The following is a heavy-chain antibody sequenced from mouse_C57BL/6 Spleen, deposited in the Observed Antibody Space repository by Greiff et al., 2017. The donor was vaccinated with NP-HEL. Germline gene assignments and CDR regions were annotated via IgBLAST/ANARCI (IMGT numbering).Heavy chain of an antibody. V-gene: IGHV1-52*01. J-gene: IGHJ4*01. CDR1: GYTFTSYW. Sequence: VQLQQSGAELVRPGSSVKLSCKASGYTFTSYWMHWVKQRPIQGLEWIGNIDPSDSETHYNQKFKDKATLTVDKSSSTAYMQLSSLTYEDSAVYYCAREGGDYYGSSYDYYAMDYWGQGTSVTVSS. CDR3: AREGGDYYGSSYDYYAMDY. CDR2: IDPSDSET. D-gene: IGHD1-1*01.